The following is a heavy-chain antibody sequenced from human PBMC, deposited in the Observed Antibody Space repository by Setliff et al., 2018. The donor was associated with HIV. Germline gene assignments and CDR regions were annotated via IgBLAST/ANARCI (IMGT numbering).Heavy chain of an antibody. D-gene: IGHD3-16*01. J-gene: IGHJ4*02. CDR2: IYTSGST. V-gene: IGHV4-4*09. Sequence: KPSETLSLTCTVSGGSISSYYWSWIRQPPGKGLEWIGYIYTSGSTNYNPSLKSRVTISLDTSKNQFSLNVNSVTAADTAVYYCARTPSRGGSDYWGQGTLVTVSS. CDR3: ARTPSRGGSDY. CDR1: GGSISSYY.